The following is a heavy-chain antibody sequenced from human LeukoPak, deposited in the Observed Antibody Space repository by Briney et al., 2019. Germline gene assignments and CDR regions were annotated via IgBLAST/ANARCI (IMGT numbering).Heavy chain of an antibody. Sequence: PSETLSLTCTVSGGSISSGGYYWSWIRQHPGKGLEWIGYIYYSGSTYYNPSLKSRVTISVDTSKNQFSLKLSSVTAADTAVYYCARTPYYGSGSYCFDYWGQGTLVTVSS. V-gene: IGHV4-31*03. CDR3: ARTPYYGSGSYCFDY. J-gene: IGHJ4*02. CDR1: GGSISSGGYY. D-gene: IGHD3-10*01. CDR2: IYYSGST.